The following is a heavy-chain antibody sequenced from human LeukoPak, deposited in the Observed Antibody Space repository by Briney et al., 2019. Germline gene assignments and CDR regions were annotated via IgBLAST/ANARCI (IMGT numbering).Heavy chain of an antibody. J-gene: IGHJ6*02. CDR1: GFTFSSYW. CDR3: ARVDSSGWPYYYYYGMDV. V-gene: IGHV3-7*01. D-gene: IGHD6-19*01. CDR2: IKQDGSEK. Sequence: GGSLRLSCAASGFTFSSYWMSWVRQAPGKGLEWVANIKQDGSEKYYVDSVKGRFTISRDNAKNSLYLQMNSLRAEDTAVYYCARVDSSGWPYYYYYGMDVWGQGTTVTVSS.